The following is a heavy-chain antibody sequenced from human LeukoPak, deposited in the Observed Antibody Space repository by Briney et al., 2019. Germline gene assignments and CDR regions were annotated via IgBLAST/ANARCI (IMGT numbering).Heavy chain of an antibody. V-gene: IGHV6-1*01. D-gene: IGHD3-22*01. CDR3: AGGPDYYDSSGYYTFDY. CDR1: GDSVPSNSAA. Sequence: SQTLSLTCAISGDSVPSNSAAWNWIRQSPSRGLEWLGRTYYRSKWYNDYAVSVKSRITVNPDTSKNQFSLQLNSVTPEDTAVYYCAGGPDYYDSSGYYTFDYWGQGTLVTVSS. CDR2: TYYRSKWYN. J-gene: IGHJ4*02.